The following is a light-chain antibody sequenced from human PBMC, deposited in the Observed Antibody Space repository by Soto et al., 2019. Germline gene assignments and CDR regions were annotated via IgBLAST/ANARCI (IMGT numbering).Light chain of an antibody. CDR3: SSFTSRTSYV. CDR2: DVN. V-gene: IGLV2-14*03. Sequence: QSALTQPASVSGSPGQSIAISCTGTSSDVGSYNSVSWYQQYPGKPPKLMIHDVNNRPSGISDRFSGSKSGNTASLTISGFQSEDEADYNCSSFTSRTSYVFETGTKVTVL. J-gene: IGLJ1*01. CDR1: SSDVGSYNS.